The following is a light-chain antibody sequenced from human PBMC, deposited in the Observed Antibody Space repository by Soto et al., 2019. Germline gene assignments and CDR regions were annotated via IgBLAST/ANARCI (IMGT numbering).Light chain of an antibody. Sequence: DIQMTKSTSTLSASAGDGVTITCRASQSIRSWLAWYQHKPGKAPKLLIYDDSSLESGVPSRFSGSGSGTEFTLTISSLNPDDFATYYCQQYNTYSTFGQGTKVDI. V-gene: IGKV1-5*01. CDR1: QSIRSW. J-gene: IGKJ1*01. CDR2: DDS. CDR3: QQYNTYST.